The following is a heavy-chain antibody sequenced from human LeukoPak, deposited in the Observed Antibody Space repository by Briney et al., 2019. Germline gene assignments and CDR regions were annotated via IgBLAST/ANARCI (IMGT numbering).Heavy chain of an antibody. Sequence: GASVKVSCKASGYTFTSYYMHWVRQAPGQGLEWMGIINPSGGSTSYAQKFQGRVTMTRDTSTSTVYMELSSLRSEDTAVYYCARDIVVVPAAISGWFDPWGQGTLVTVSS. CDR3: ARDIVVVPAAISGWFDP. CDR2: INPSGGST. J-gene: IGHJ5*02. CDR1: GYTFTSYY. D-gene: IGHD2-2*02. V-gene: IGHV1-46*01.